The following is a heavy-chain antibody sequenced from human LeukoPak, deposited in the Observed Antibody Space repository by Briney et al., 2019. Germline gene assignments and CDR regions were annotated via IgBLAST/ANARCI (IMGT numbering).Heavy chain of an antibody. CDR2: IYYSGNT. V-gene: IGHV4-30-4*01. Sequence: SQTLSLTCTVSGGSISSGDYYWSWIRQPPGKGLEWIGYIYYSGNTYYNPSLKSRVTISVDTSKNQFSLRLSSVTAADTAVYYCARFRITMLRGVIYYYYGMDVWGQGTTVTVSS. J-gene: IGHJ6*02. D-gene: IGHD3-10*01. CDR1: GGSISSGDYY. CDR3: ARFRITMLRGVIYYYYGMDV.